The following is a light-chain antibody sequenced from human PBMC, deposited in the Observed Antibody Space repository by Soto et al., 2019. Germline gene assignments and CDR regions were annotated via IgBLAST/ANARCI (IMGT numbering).Light chain of an antibody. CDR1: QSVSSSY. CDR2: GAS. Sequence: EIVLTQSPGTLSLSPGERATHSCRASQSVSSSYLAWYQQKPGQAPRLLIYGASNRATGIPHRISGSGSGTDFTLTISRLEPEDFAVYYCQQYGSSPWTFGQGTKVDIK. J-gene: IGKJ1*01. CDR3: QQYGSSPWT. V-gene: IGKV3-20*01.